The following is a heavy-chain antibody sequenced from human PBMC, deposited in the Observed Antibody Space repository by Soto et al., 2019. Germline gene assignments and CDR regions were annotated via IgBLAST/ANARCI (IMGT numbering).Heavy chain of an antibody. D-gene: IGHD6-13*01. J-gene: IGHJ5*02. CDR3: TRLSSSSTIP. CDR2: IRSKANSYAT. CDR1: GFTFSGSA. V-gene: IGHV3-73*01. Sequence: EVQLVESGGGLVQPGGSLKLSCAASGFTFSGSAMHWVRQASGKGLEWVGRIRSKANSYATAYAASVKGRFTISRDDSKNTAYLQMNSLKTEDTAVYYCTRLSSSSTIPWGQGTLVTVSS.